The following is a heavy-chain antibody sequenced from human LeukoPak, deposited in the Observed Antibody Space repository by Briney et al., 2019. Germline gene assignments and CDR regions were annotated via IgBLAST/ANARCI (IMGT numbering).Heavy chain of an antibody. J-gene: IGHJ4*02. Sequence: ASVKVSCKASGYTFTSYDINWVRQATGQGLEWMGWMNPNSGNTGYAQKFQGRVTMTRNTSISTAYMELSSLRSEDTAVYYCARQGGSYPTVDYWGQGTRVTVSS. CDR2: MNPNSGNT. CDR3: ARQGGSYPTVDY. D-gene: IGHD1-26*01. V-gene: IGHV1-8*01. CDR1: GYTFTSYD.